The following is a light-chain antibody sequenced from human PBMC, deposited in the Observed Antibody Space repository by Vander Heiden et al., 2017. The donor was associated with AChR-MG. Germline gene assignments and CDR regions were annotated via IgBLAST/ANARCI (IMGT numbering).Light chain of an antibody. J-gene: IGKJ4*01. CDR2: WAS. V-gene: IGKV4-1*01. Sequence: DIVMTQSPDLLAVSLGESATINCKSSQSVLYRSNNKNYLAWYQQKPGQPPKLLIYWASTRESGVPDRFSGSGSGTDFTLTISSLQAEDVAVYYCQQYYSTPLTFGGGTKVEIK. CDR3: QQYYSTPLT. CDR1: QSVLYRSNNKNY.